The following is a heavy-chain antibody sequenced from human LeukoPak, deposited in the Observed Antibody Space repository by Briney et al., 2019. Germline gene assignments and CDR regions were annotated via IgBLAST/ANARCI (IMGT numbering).Heavy chain of an antibody. CDR1: GGSISSYY. Sequence: SETLSLTCTVSGGSISSYYWSWIRQPPGKGLEWIGYIYYSGSTSYNPSLKSRLTISVDTSKNQFSLRLSSVTAADTAVYYCATQILLCHYYWGQGTLVTVSS. CDR2: IYYSGST. CDR3: ATQILLCHYY. V-gene: IGHV4-59*04. D-gene: IGHD2-15*01. J-gene: IGHJ4*02.